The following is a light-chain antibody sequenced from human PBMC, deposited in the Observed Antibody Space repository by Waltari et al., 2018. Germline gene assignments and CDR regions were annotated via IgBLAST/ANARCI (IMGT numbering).Light chain of an antibody. J-gene: IGKJ1*01. Sequence: DIQMSQSPSSLSASVGDRVTITCRASQHINNFLSWYQQKPGKAPKLLIYFTSALQGGVPSRFSGSESGTDFTLTIGGLQPEDLATYYCLQTFSVPPTFGQGTKVE. V-gene: IGKV1-39*01. CDR1: QHINNF. CDR2: FTS. CDR3: LQTFSVPPT.